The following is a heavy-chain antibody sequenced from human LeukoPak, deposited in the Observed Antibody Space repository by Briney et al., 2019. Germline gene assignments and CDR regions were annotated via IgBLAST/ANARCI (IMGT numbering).Heavy chain of an antibody. CDR3: AKSTGTSPDY. J-gene: IGHJ4*02. CDR2: ISYDGSNK. V-gene: IGHV3-30*18. Sequence: PGGSLRLSCAASGFTFSSYGMHWVRQAPGKGLEWVAVISYDGSNKYYAGSVKGRFTISRDNSKNTLYLQMNSLRAEDTAVYYCAKSTGTSPDYWGQGTLVTVSS. CDR1: GFTFSSYG. D-gene: IGHD1-14*01.